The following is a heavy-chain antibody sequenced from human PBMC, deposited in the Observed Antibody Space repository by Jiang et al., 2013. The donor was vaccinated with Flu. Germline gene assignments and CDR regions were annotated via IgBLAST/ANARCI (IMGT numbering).Heavy chain of an antibody. J-gene: IGHJ4*02. D-gene: IGHD1-14*01. CDR3: ARGGGVRYFDY. CDR1: GYTFTTYT. Sequence: SGAEVKKPGASVKVSCKASGYTFTTYTITWVRQAPGQGLEWLGWISAYNANTIYAQKLQGRLTMTTDTSTSTAYMELRSLTSDDTAVYYCARGGGVRYFDYWGQGTLVTVSS. CDR2: ISAYNANT. V-gene: IGHV1-18*01.